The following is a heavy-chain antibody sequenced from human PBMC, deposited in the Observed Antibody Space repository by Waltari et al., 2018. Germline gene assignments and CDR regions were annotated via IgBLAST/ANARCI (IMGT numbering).Heavy chain of an antibody. Sequence: QVQLQESGPGLVKPSETLSLTCTVSGGSISSYYWSWIRQPPGKGLEWIGYIYYSGSTNYNPSLKIRVTISVDTSKNQFSLKLSSVTAADTAVYYCARVKVDYYYYGMDVWGQGTTVTVSS. V-gene: IGHV4-59*01. CDR2: IYYSGST. CDR3: ARVKVDYYYYGMDV. J-gene: IGHJ6*02. CDR1: GGSISSYY. D-gene: IGHD2-15*01.